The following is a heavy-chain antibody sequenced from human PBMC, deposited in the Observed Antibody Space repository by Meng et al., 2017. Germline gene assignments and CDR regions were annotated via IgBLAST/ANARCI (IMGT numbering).Heavy chain of an antibody. Sequence: QVPLQKSGPGLVNPSQTLSLTLALSGDSVSSNSAAWNWIRQYPSRGLEWLGRTYYRSKWYNDYAVSVKSRITINPDTSKNQFSLQLNSVTPEDTAVYYCARGVVYAISYFNYWGQGTLVTVSS. CDR1: GDSVSSNSAA. CDR2: TYYRSKWYN. D-gene: IGHD2-8*02. J-gene: IGHJ4*02. V-gene: IGHV6-1*01. CDR3: ARGVVYAISYFNY.